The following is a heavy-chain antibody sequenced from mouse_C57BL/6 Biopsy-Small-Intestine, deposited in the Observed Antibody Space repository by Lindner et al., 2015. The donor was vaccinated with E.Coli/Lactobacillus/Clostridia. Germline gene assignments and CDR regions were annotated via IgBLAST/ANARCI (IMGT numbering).Heavy chain of an antibody. CDR1: GGTFSIYT. J-gene: IGHJ4*01. CDR3: ATHEEHSSAWGIFEY. Sequence: SVKVSCKASGGTFSIYTISWLRQAPGQGLEWMGRIIPILDTANYAQKFQGRVTITADKSTSTAYMDLSSLRSEDSAVYYCATHEEHSSAWGIFEYWGQGTLVTVSS. D-gene: IGHD1-1*01. V-gene: IGHV1-74*01. CDR2: IIPILDTA.